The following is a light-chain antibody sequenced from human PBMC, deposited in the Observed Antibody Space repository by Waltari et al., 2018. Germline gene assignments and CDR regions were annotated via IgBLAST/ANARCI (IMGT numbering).Light chain of an antibody. CDR3: QQYNSYSYT. CDR2: DTS. J-gene: IGKJ2*01. Sequence: EIMMTQSPDTLSVSPGERATLSCRASRSVGSNLAWYQMKPGQAPRLLIFDTSTRATGIPGRFSGSGSVTDFTLTISSLQPDDFATYYCQQYNSYSYTFGQGTKLEIK. CDR1: RSVGSN. V-gene: IGKV3-15*01.